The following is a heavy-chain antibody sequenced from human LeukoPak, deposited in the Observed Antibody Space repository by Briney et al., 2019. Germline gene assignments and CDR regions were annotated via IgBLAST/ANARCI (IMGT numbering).Heavy chain of an antibody. J-gene: IGHJ4*02. CDR3: AKDSRAALTPGYFDY. CDR2: IRNDGSNK. CDR1: GFTFSSYG. V-gene: IGHV3-30*02. Sequence: GGSRRLSCAASGFTFSSYGMHWVRQAPGKGLERVAFIRNDGSNKYYADSVKGRFTIPRDTSNNTLYLQMNSLRAEDTAVYYCAKDSRAALTPGYFDYWGQGTLVTVSS. D-gene: IGHD6-25*01.